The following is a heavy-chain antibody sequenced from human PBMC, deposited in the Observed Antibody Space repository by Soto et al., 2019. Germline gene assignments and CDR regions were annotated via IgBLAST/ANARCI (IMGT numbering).Heavy chain of an antibody. D-gene: IGHD2-2*01. CDR2: ISARGGSP. J-gene: IGHJ6*02. CDR1: GFTFSSYT. CDR3: ARDPPNDKTQLDYGMDV. Sequence: EVQLLESGGGLGQGGGSLRLSCAASGFTFSSYTMNWVRQAPGKGREWVSLISARGGSPYYADSVKGRLTISRDNSKNTLYLKMNSLRAEDTGVYYCARDPPNDKTQLDYGMDVWGQGTAVTVSS. V-gene: IGHV3-23*01.